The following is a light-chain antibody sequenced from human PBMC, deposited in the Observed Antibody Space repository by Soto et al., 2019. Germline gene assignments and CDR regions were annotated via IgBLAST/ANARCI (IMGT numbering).Light chain of an antibody. Sequence: IVFKHSLVTLSLSHGERATLSCRASQSVSSYLAWYQQKPGQAPRLLIYDASNRATGIPARFSGSGSGTDFTLTISSLEPEDIAVYYCQQRSNWITFGQGTRLEV. CDR3: QQRSNWIT. CDR2: DAS. CDR1: QSVSSY. V-gene: IGKV3-11*01. J-gene: IGKJ5*01.